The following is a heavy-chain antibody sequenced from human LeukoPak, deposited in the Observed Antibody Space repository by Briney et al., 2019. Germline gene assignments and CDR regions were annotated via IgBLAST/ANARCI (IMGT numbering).Heavy chain of an antibody. Sequence: ASVKVSCKASGYTFSNYGGHWMRQAPGQGLEWMGWVSAYNGNTNYAQKLQDRVTMTTDTSTSTAYMELRSLTSDDTAVYYCARDARGSPLSGSDCWGQGTLVTVSS. J-gene: IGHJ4*02. V-gene: IGHV1-18*01. CDR2: VSAYNGNT. CDR3: ARDARGSPLSGSDC. D-gene: IGHD2-15*01. CDR1: GYTFSNYG.